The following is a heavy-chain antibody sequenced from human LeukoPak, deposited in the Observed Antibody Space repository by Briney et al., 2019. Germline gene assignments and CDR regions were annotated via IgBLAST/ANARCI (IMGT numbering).Heavy chain of an antibody. CDR3: ARGGSSGWYDIDY. CDR1: GFTFSSHG. J-gene: IGHJ4*02. CDR2: IYYDGSNE. D-gene: IGHD6-19*01. V-gene: IGHV3-30*06. Sequence: GGSLRLSCAASGFTFSSHGMHWVRQAPGKGLQWVAVIYYDGSNEYYADSVKGRFTISRDNSKNTLYLQMNSLRAEDTAVYCCARGGSSGWYDIDYWGQGTLVTVSS.